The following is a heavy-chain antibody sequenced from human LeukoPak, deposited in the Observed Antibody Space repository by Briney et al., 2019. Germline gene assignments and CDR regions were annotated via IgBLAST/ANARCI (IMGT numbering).Heavy chain of an antibody. V-gene: IGHV3-21*01. D-gene: IGHD1-26*01. J-gene: IGHJ4*02. CDR1: AFTFSSYS. CDR3: ARESSGSYALDY. Sequence: GGSLRLSCAASAFTFSSYSMNWVRQAPGKGLEWVSSISSSSNYIYYADSVKGRFTISRDNAKNSLYLQMNSLRAEDTALYYCARESSGSYALDYWGQGTLVTVSS. CDR2: ISSSSNYI.